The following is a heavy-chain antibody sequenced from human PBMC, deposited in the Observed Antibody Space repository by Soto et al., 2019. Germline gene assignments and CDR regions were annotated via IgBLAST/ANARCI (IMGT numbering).Heavy chain of an antibody. D-gene: IGHD3-3*01. CDR3: ARDHYFWSGYYDY. CDR2: ISSSSSYI. V-gene: IGHV3-21*01. Sequence: GGSLRLSCAASGFTFSSYSMNWVRQAPGKGLEWVSSISSSSSYIYYADSVKGRFTISRDNAKNSLYLQMNSLRAEDTAVYYCARDHYFWSGYYDYWGQGTLVTVSS. J-gene: IGHJ4*02. CDR1: GFTFSSYS.